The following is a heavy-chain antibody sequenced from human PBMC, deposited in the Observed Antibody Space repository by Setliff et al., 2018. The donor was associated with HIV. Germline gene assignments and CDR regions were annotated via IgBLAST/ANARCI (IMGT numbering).Heavy chain of an antibody. D-gene: IGHD3-10*01. J-gene: IGHJ5*02. Sequence: PSETLSLTCAVSGGSISSSNWWSWVRQPPGKGLEWIGEIYHSGSTNYNPSLKGRVTISLDRSKTQFSLKLSSVTAADTAVYYCAGDHVFGSRTGFDPWGPGILVTVSS. V-gene: IGHV4-4*02. CDR2: IYHSGST. CDR3: AGDHVFGSRTGFDP. CDR1: GGSISSSNW.